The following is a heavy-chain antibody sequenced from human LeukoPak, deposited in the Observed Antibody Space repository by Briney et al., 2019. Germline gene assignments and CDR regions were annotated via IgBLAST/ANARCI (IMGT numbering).Heavy chain of an antibody. CDR3: AREFSHGGSVYFDY. J-gene: IGHJ4*02. D-gene: IGHD2/OR15-2a*01. Sequence: SETLSLACTVSGYSISSGYYWGWIRQPPGKGLEWIGRIYTSGSTNYNPSLKSRVTMSVDTSKNQFSLKLSSVTAADTAVYYCAREFSHGGSVYFDYWGQGTLVTVSS. V-gene: IGHV4-38-2*02. CDR1: GYSISSGYY. CDR2: IYTSGST.